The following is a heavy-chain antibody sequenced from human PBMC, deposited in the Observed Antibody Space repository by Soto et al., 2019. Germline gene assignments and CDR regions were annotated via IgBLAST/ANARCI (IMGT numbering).Heavy chain of an antibody. V-gene: IGHV4-34*01. D-gene: IGHD3-22*01. Sequence: PSETLSLTCAVYGGSFSGYYWSWIRQPPGKGLEWIGEINHSGSTNYNPSLKSRVTISVDTSKNQFSLKLSSVTAADTAVYYCARGARRLYYYDSSGYPKYNWFDPWGQGTLVTVSS. CDR3: ARGARRLYYYDSSGYPKYNWFDP. CDR2: INHSGST. J-gene: IGHJ5*02. CDR1: GGSFSGYY.